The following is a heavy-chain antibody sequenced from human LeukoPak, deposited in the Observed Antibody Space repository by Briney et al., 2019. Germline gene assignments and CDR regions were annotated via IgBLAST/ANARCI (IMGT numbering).Heavy chain of an antibody. CDR2: TSSGGST. CDR1: GITVSANY. J-gene: IGHJ4*02. CDR3: ARGWSSSSYFGY. V-gene: IGHV3-66*01. D-gene: IGHD6-6*01. Sequence: GGSLRLSCAASGITVSANYWNWVRQAPGKGLEWVSVTSSGGSTSYADSVKGRFTISRDNSKNTLYLQMKSLRAEDTAVYYCARGWSSSSYFGYWGQGTLVTVSS.